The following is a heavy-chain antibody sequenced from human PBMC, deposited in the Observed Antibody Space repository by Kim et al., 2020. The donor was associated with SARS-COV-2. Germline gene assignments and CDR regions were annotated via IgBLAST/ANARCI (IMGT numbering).Heavy chain of an antibody. V-gene: IGHV3-9*01. Sequence: GGSLRLSCAASGFTFDDYAMHWVRQAPGKGLEWVSGISWNSGSIGYADSVKGRFTISRDNAKNSLYLQMNSLRAEDTALYYCAKDVYDSSGLYYFDYWGQGTLVTVSS. D-gene: IGHD3-22*01. J-gene: IGHJ4*02. CDR3: AKDVYDSSGLYYFDY. CDR1: GFTFDDYA. CDR2: ISWNSGSI.